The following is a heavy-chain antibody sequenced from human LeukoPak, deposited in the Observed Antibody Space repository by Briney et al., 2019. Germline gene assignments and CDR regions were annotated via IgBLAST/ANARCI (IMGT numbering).Heavy chain of an antibody. CDR2: INHSGST. Sequence: SETLSLTCTVSGGSISSYYWSWIRQPPGKGLEWIGEINHSGSTNYNPSLKSRVTISVDTSKNQFSLKLSSVTAADTAVYYCAAGGYYGSGYYFDYWGQGTLVTVSS. J-gene: IGHJ4*02. D-gene: IGHD3-10*01. CDR1: GGSISSYY. CDR3: AAGGYYGSGYYFDY. V-gene: IGHV4-34*01.